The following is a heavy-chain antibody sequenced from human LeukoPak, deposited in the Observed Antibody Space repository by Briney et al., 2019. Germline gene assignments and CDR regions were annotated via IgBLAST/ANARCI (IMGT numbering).Heavy chain of an antibody. Sequence: PGRSLRLSCAASGFTFSSYAMHWVRQAPGKGLEWVAVISYDGSNKYYADSVKGRFTISRDNSKNTLYLQMNSLRAEDTAVYHCAREENSYGYISIDYWGQGTLVTVSS. CDR1: GFTFSSYA. CDR2: ISYDGSNK. CDR3: AREENSYGYISIDY. J-gene: IGHJ4*02. V-gene: IGHV3-30-3*01. D-gene: IGHD5-18*01.